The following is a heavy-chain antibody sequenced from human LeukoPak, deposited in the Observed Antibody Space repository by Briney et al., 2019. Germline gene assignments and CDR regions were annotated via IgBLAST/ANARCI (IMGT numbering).Heavy chain of an antibody. CDR2: IYHSGNT. V-gene: IGHV4-38-2*02. D-gene: IGHD3-10*01. CDR3: ARATSGLTYYYGSGAAFDI. Sequence: SETLSLTCIVSGYSISSGYYWGWIRQPPGKGLEWIGSIYHSGNTYYSPSLKSRVTISVDTSKNQFSLKLRSVTAADTAIYYCARATSGLTYYYGSGAAFDIWGQGTMVTVSS. CDR1: GYSISSGYY. J-gene: IGHJ3*02.